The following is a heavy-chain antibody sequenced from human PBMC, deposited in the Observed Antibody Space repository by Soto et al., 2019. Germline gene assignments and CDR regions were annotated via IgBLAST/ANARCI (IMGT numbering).Heavy chain of an antibody. CDR3: ARDRDDYGSGNYYNRIDF. CDR1: GGIFSTYA. V-gene: IGHV1-69*01. CDR2: IIPIFGTP. D-gene: IGHD3-10*01. J-gene: IGHJ4*02. Sequence: QVQLVQSGAEVKKPESSVKVSCKASGGIFSTYAISWLRQAPGQGLEWMGGIIPIFGTPNYAQRFQGRVIITADESTSTAYMELSRLRSEDTAVYYCARDRDDYGSGNYYNRIDFWGQGTLVTVSS.